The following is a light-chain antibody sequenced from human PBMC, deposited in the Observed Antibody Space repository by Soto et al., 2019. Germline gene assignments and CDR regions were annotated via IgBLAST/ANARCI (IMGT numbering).Light chain of an antibody. J-gene: IGLJ1*01. Sequence: QSVLTQPPSASGTPGQRVTISCSGSSSNIGSNTVNWYQQLPGTAPKLLIYSNSQRPSGVPDRFSGSKSGTSASLAIGGLQSEDEADYYCAAWDDSLNGDVCGTGTKVTVL. CDR3: AAWDDSLNGDV. V-gene: IGLV1-44*01. CDR2: SNS. CDR1: SSNIGSNT.